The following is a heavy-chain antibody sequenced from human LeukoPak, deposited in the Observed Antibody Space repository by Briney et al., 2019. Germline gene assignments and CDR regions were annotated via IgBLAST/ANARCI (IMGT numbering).Heavy chain of an antibody. CDR1: GFTFSSYE. Sequence: GGSLRLSCAASGFTFSSYEMNWVRQAPGKGLEWVSYISSSGSTIYYADSVKGRFTISRDNAKNSLYLQMNSLRAEDTAVYYCARDEGYSYGYAIDYWGQGTLVTVSS. D-gene: IGHD5-18*01. CDR3: ARDEGYSYGYAIDY. J-gene: IGHJ4*02. V-gene: IGHV3-48*03. CDR2: ISSSGSTI.